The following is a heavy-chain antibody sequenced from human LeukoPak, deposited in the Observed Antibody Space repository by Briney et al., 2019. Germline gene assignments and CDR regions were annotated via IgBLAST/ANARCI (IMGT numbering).Heavy chain of an antibody. D-gene: IGHD2/OR15-2a*01. J-gene: IGHJ5*02. CDR2: IYSTGRI. CDR1: GGSFSSGTSY. V-gene: IGHV4-61*02. Sequence: SQTLSLTCTVSGGSFSSGTSYWNWLRQPAGKGLEWIGRIYSTGRILYNPSLKSRVAIPVAKSKNHLSLKVTAVTAAASPVDYCATTIITISSSGTSFLRQPINHSDHWGQGTLVTVSS. CDR3: ATTIITISSSGTSFLRQPINHSDH.